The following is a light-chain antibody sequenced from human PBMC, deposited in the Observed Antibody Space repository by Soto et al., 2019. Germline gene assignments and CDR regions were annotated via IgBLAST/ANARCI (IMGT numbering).Light chain of an antibody. Sequence: IVMTQSPLSLSVTPGEAASISCMSSARLLHKNGYNYVDWYQQKPGKAPKLLIYAASSLQSGVPSRFSGSGSGTDFTLTISSLEPEDFAVYYCQLRQAFGQGTKVDI. CDR3: QLRQA. J-gene: IGKJ1*01. CDR2: AAS. CDR1: ARLLHKNGYNY. V-gene: IGKV2-28*01.